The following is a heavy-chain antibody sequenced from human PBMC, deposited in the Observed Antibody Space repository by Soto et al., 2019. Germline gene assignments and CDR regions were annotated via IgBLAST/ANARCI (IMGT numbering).Heavy chain of an antibody. CDR2: IYPGDSDT. J-gene: IGHJ6*02. D-gene: IGHD3-10*01. CDR3: ARSPDLWFGELLGHYYGMDV. V-gene: IGHV5-51*01. CDR1: GYSFTNYW. Sequence: GESLKISCKGSGYSFTNYWIGWVRQMPGKGLEWMGIIYPGDSDTRYSPSFQGQVTISADKSISAAYLQWSSLKASDTAMYYCARSPDLWFGELLGHYYGMDVWGQGTTVTVSS.